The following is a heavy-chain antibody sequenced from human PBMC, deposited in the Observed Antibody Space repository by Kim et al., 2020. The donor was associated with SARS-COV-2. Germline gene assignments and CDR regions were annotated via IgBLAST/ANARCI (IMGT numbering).Heavy chain of an antibody. D-gene: IGHD3-10*01. Sequence: SETLSLACAVYGGSFSGYYWSWIRQPPGKGLEWIGEINHSGSTNYNPSLKSRVTISVDTSKNQFSLKLSSVSAADTAVYYCARVNYYGSGRFDYWGQGTLPSVSS. J-gene: IGHJ4*02. CDR2: INHSGST. CDR3: ARVNYYGSGRFDY. V-gene: IGHV4-34*01. CDR1: GGSFSGYY.